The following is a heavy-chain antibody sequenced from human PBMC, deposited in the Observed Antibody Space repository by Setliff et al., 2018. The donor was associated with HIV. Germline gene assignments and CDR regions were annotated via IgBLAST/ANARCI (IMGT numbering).Heavy chain of an antibody. CDR1: GYTFTSYG. CDR2: ISDYNGNT. D-gene: IGHD1-26*01. CDR3: ARDAPKNTEAATDY. J-gene: IGHJ4*02. V-gene: IGHV1-18*01. Sequence: GASVKVSCKASGYTFTSYGISWVRQAPGQGLEWMGWISDYNGNTNYAQKLQGRVTMTTDTSTSTAYMELRSLRSDDTAAYYCARDAPKNTEAATDYWGQGTLVTVSS.